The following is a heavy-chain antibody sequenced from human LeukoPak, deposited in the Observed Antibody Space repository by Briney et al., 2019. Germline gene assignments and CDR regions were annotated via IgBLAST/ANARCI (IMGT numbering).Heavy chain of an antibody. V-gene: IGHV4-34*01. CDR2: INHSGST. J-gene: IGHJ4*02. D-gene: IGHD2-2*02. CDR1: GGSFSGYY. CDR3: ASRCSSTSCYMVPHFDY. Sequence: RSSETLSLTCAVYGGSFSGYYWSWIRQPPGKGLEWIGEINHSGSTNYNPSLKSRVTISVDTSKNQFSLKLSSVTAADTAVYYCASRCSSTSCYMVPHFDYWGQGTLVTVSS.